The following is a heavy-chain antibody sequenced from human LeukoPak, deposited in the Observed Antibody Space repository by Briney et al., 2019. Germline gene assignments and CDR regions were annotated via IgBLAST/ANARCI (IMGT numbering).Heavy chain of an antibody. Sequence: GGPLRLSCAASGFTFSSYGMNWVRQAPGKGLEWVSSISSSISYKYYANSVEGRFTISRDNSKNMLYLQMNSLRAEDTAVYYCAKDPRSSWYAEYFQHWGQGTLVTVSS. J-gene: IGHJ1*01. CDR1: GFTFSSYG. CDR2: ISSSISYK. V-gene: IGHV3-21*04. D-gene: IGHD6-13*01. CDR3: AKDPRSSWYAEYFQH.